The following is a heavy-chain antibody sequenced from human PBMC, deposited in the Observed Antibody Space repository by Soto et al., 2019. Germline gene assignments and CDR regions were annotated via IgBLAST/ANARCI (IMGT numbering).Heavy chain of an antibody. J-gene: IGHJ4*02. CDR1: GYSFTTYR. Sequence: GEPLKISCKASGYSFTTYRIAWVRQIPGKGLEWMGIIYPGDSDPRYSPSIQGHVTFSVDKSISTAYLQWRSLKASDTAMYYCARLETTVTRRSFDFWGQGTLVTVYS. CDR3: ARLETTVTRRSFDF. V-gene: IGHV5-51*01. CDR2: IYPGDSDP. D-gene: IGHD4-4*01.